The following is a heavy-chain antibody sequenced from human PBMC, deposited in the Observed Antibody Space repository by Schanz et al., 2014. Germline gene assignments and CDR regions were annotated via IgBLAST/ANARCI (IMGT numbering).Heavy chain of an antibody. Sequence: EVQLVESGGGLVQPGGSLRLSCTASGFTFSSYAMSWVRQAPGKGLEWVSIISGSGGNTYYADAVRGRFTISSDSSKNTLYLQMNSLRAEDTAVYYCAKGRFGELSAFDIWGQGTMVTVSS. D-gene: IGHD3-10*01. J-gene: IGHJ3*02. CDR1: GFTFSSYA. V-gene: IGHV3-23*04. CDR2: ISGSGGNT. CDR3: AKGRFGELSAFDI.